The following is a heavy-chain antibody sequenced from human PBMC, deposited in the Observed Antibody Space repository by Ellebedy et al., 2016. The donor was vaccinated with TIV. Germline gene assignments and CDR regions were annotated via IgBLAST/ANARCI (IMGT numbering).Heavy chain of an antibody. D-gene: IGHD2-15*01. CDR1: VITFSRYA. J-gene: IGHJ4*02. CDR3: ARGCGANCYWEAY. CDR2: ISPSGGST. V-gene: IGHV3-23*01. Sequence: TFAASVITFSRYAMNWVRQAPGKRLEWVSTISPSGGSTYYADSLKGRFIISRDNSKNTVDLQMNSLRAEDKPVYYCARGCGANCYWEAYWGQGTLVTVSS.